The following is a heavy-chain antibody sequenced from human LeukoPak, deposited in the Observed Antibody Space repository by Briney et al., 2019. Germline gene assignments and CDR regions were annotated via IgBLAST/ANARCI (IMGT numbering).Heavy chain of an antibody. Sequence: GSLRLSCAASGITFRSYGMHWVRQAPGKGLEWVAFIWYDGSNKYYADSVKGRFTISRDNSRNTLFLQMNSLRAEDTAVYYCATDRATQYFDYWGQGTLVSVSS. J-gene: IGHJ4*02. CDR1: GITFRSYG. CDR2: IWYDGSNK. CDR3: ATDRATQYFDY. D-gene: IGHD2-15*01. V-gene: IGHV3-30*02.